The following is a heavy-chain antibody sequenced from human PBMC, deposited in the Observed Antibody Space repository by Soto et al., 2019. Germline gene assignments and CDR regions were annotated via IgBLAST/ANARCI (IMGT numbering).Heavy chain of an antibody. Sequence: QVQLVQSGPEVKKSGSSVKVSCKVSGGTLSSETISWLRQAPGQGLEWMGRIIPLLGIGNYAQKFQGRVTITEDKSTNTGYMELCSLTSQDTAIYYCAREEGYYNMETFPVYCMDVWGNGTTVTVSS. CDR3: AREEGYYNMETFPVYCMDV. CDR1: GGTLSSET. J-gene: IGHJ6*03. D-gene: IGHD3-9*01. V-gene: IGHV1-69*08. CDR2: IIPLLGIG.